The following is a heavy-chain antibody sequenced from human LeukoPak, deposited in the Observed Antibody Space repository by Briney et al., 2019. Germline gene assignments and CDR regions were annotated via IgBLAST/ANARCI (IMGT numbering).Heavy chain of an antibody. V-gene: IGHV3-64*04. D-gene: IGHD2-21*02. Sequence: PGGSLRLSCAASGFTFNNYAMHWVRQAPGKGLEYVSTITGNGGSTYYADSVKGRFTISRDNSKNTLYLQMNSLRAEDTAVYYCARPSCGGDCPFHYWGQGTLVTVSS. CDR1: GFTFNNYA. CDR2: ITGNGGST. CDR3: ARPSCGGDCPFHY. J-gene: IGHJ4*02.